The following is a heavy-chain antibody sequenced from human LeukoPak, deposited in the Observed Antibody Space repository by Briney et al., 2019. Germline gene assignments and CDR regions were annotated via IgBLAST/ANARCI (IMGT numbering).Heavy chain of an antibody. CDR3: ARDFFDGHGYTFYYYGMDV. J-gene: IGHJ6*02. CDR2: ISAYNGNT. CDR1: GYTFTSYA. D-gene: IGHD3-16*01. Sequence: ASVKVSCKASGYTFTSYAMNWVRQAPGQGLEWMGWISAYNGNTNYAQKLQGRVTMTTDTSTSTAYMELRSLRSDDTAVYYCARDFFDGHGYTFYYYGMDVWGQGTTVTVSS. V-gene: IGHV1-18*01.